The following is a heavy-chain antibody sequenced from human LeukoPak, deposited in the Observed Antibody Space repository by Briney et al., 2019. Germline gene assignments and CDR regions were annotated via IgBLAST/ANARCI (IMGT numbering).Heavy chain of an antibody. Sequence: SGGSLRLSCAASGFTFSSYAMHWVRQAPGKGLEWVAVISYDGSNKYYADSVKGRFTISRDNSKNTLYLQMNSLRAEDTAVYYCASPVDTAMVTLFDYWGQGTLVNVSS. CDR3: ASPVDTAMVTLFDY. V-gene: IGHV3-30-3*01. CDR1: GFTFSSYA. CDR2: ISYDGSNK. D-gene: IGHD5-18*01. J-gene: IGHJ4*02.